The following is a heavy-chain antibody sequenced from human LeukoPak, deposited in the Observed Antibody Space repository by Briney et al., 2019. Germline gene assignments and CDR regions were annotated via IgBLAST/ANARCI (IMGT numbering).Heavy chain of an antibody. CDR3: ATDRDYDSSGYSGPYQLNY. CDR2: FDPEDGET. D-gene: IGHD3-22*01. CDR1: GYTFTSYY. J-gene: IGHJ4*02. V-gene: IGHV1-24*01. Sequence: ASVKVSCKASGYTFTSYYMHWVRQAPGQGLEWMGGFDPEDGETIYAQKFQGRVTMTEDTSTDTAYMELSSLRSEDTAVYYCATDRDYDSSGYSGPYQLNYWGQGTLVTVSS.